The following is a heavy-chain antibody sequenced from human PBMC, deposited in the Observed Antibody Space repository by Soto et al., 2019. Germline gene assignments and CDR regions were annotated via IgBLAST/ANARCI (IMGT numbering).Heavy chain of an antibody. CDR3: AGGEKSEGLYYDSWRGQPAYFDY. D-gene: IGHD3-3*01. V-gene: IGHV1-69*13. Sequence: SVKVSCKASGGTFSSYAISWVRQAPGQGLEWMGGIIPIFGTANYAQKFQGRVTITADESTSTAYMELSSLRSEDTAVYYCAGGEKSEGLYYDSWRGQPAYFDYWGQGTLVTVSS. CDR2: IIPIFGTA. J-gene: IGHJ4*02. CDR1: GGTFSSYA.